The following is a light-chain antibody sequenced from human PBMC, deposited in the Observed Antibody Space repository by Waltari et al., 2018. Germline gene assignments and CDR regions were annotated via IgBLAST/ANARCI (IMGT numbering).Light chain of an antibody. CDR1: SSDVGRYKF. V-gene: IGLV2-8*01. J-gene: IGLJ2*01. CDR3: SSYAGGNTLV. Sequence: QPALTQPPSASGSLGHSVTISCTGSSSDVGRYKFVSGYQQYPGKAPKLIFYEVFKRPPGVPDRFSGSKSGNTASLTVSGLQPEDEADYYCSSYAGGNTLVFGGGTRLTVL. CDR2: EVF.